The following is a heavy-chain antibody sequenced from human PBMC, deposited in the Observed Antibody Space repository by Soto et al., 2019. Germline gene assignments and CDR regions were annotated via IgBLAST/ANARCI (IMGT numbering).Heavy chain of an antibody. CDR3: ARGTLTEYCSSTSCYFSYYYYYYYMDV. CDR2: MNPNSGNT. CDR1: GYTFTSYD. D-gene: IGHD2-2*01. Sequence: ASVKVSCKASGYTFTSYDINWVRQATGQGLEWMGWMNPNSGNTGYAQKFQGRVTMTRNTSISTAYMELSSLRSEDTAVYYCARGTLTEYCSSTSCYFSYYYYYYYMDVWGKGTTVTVSS. J-gene: IGHJ6*03. V-gene: IGHV1-8*01.